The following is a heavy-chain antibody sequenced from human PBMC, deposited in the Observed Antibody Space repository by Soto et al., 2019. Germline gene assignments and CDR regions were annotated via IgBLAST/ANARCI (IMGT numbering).Heavy chain of an antibody. V-gene: IGHV3-74*01. J-gene: IGHJ4*02. CDR2: INSDGSTT. Sequence: EVQLVESGGDLVQPGGSLRLSCAASGFTFGSYWMHWVRQAPGKGLVWVSRINSDGSTTNYGDSVKGRFTISRDNAKSILYLQINRLRADDTAGYYCLRAGWYRCDYWGQGTLLTVSS. CDR3: LRAGWYRCDY. CDR1: GFTFGSYW. D-gene: IGHD2-15*01.